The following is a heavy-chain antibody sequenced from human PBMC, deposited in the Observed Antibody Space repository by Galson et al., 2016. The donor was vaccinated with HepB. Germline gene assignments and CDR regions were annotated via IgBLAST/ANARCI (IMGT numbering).Heavy chain of an antibody. Sequence: TLSLTCTVSGGSINNGTYYWNWIRQPAGKGLEWIGRIYSSGSTNYSPSLKSRVTMSVDTSKNQFSLKLSSVTAADTAVYYCARELRYQYYYYYMDVWGKGTTVTVSS. J-gene: IGHJ6*03. V-gene: IGHV4-61*02. D-gene: IGHD3-16*01. CDR3: ARELRYQYYYYYMDV. CDR2: IYSSGST. CDR1: GGSINNGTYY.